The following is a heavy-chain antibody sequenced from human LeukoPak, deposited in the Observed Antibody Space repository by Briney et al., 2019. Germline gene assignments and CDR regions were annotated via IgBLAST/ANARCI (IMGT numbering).Heavy chain of an antibody. D-gene: IGHD3-22*01. CDR1: DYTFTSYG. CDR2: ISAYNGNT. Sequence: ASVKVSCKASDYTFTSYGISWVRQAPGQGLEWMGWISAYNGNTNYAQKLQGRVTMTTDTSTSTAYMELRSLRSDDTAVYYCARVLPYYYDSSGYYPEDDYWGQGTLVTVSS. J-gene: IGHJ4*02. CDR3: ARVLPYYYDSSGYYPEDDY. V-gene: IGHV1-18*01.